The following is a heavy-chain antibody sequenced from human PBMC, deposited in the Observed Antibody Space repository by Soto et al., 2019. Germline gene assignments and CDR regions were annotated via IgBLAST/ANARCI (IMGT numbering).Heavy chain of an antibody. CDR2: IIPIDGTA. D-gene: IGHD3-10*01. J-gene: IGHJ4*02. Sequence: SPVKVSCKASGGTSSSYAISWVRQAPGQGLEWMGGIIPIDGTANYAQKFQGRVTMTEDTSTDTAYMELSSLRSEDTAVYYCATEVATIVRGSVASGYWGQGTLVTVSS. V-gene: IGHV1-69*06. CDR1: GGTSSSYA. CDR3: ATEVATIVRGSVASGY.